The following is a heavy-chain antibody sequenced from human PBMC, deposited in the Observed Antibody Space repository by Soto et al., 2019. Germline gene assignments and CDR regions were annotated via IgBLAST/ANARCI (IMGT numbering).Heavy chain of an antibody. CDR2: IYYSGST. V-gene: IGHV4-31*03. CDR1: GGSISSGGYY. D-gene: IGHD2-2*01. J-gene: IGHJ4*02. Sequence: QVQLQESGPGLVKPSQTLSLTCTVSGGSISSGGYYWSWIRQHPGKGLEWIGYIYYSGSTYYNPSLKSRVTISVDTSKNQFSLKLSSVTAADTAVYYCARIVVPAAMRWAGGLYYFDYWGQGTLVTVSS. CDR3: ARIVVPAAMRWAGGLYYFDY.